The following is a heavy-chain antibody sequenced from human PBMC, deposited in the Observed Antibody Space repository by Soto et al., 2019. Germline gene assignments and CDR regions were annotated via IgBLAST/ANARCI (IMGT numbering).Heavy chain of an antibody. Sequence: GGSLRLSCAASGFTFSSYGMHWVRQAPGKGLEWVAVIWYDGSNKYYADSVKGRFTISRDNSKNTLYLQMNSLRAEDTAVYYCARSGDTSGNYAKYYFDYWGQGTLVTVSS. CDR1: GFTFSSYG. V-gene: IGHV3-33*01. J-gene: IGHJ4*02. D-gene: IGHD1-1*01. CDR3: ARSGDTSGNYAKYYFDY. CDR2: IWYDGSNK.